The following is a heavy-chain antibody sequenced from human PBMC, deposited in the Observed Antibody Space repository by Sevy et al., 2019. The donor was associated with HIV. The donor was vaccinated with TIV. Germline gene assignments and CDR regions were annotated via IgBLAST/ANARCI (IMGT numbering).Heavy chain of an antibody. V-gene: IGHV3-15*01. Sequence: GGSLRLSCAASGFTFSNAWMSWVRQAPGKGLEWVGRIKSKTDGGTTDYAETVKGRFTISRDNSKNTMYLQMNSLKTEDTAIYYCTTDSKTRGLSALLDYWGQGTLVTVSS. CDR1: GFTFSNAW. CDR3: TTDSKTRGLSALLDY. CDR2: IKSKTDGGTT. D-gene: IGHD3-10*01. J-gene: IGHJ4*02.